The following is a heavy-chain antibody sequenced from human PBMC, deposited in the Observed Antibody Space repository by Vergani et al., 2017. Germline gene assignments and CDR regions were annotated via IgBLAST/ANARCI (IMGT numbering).Heavy chain of an antibody. CDR3: ARDQVPAAIRLNVGNYMDV. D-gene: IGHD2-2*02. V-gene: IGHV3-33*01. J-gene: IGHJ6*03. Sequence: VNLVESGGGLVQPGGSLTLSCVASRSTFKTYGMHWVRQAPGKGLEWVGLIYYDGSNAYYADSVKGRFTISRDNSKNTLYLQMSSLRAEDTAVYYCARDQVPAAIRLNVGNYMDVWGKGTTVIVSS. CDR2: IYYDGSNA. CDR1: RSTFKTYG.